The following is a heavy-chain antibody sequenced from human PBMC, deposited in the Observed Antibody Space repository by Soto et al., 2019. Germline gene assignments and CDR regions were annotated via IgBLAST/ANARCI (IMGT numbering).Heavy chain of an antibody. CDR1: GFIFSRYS. J-gene: IGHJ4*02. CDR3: AKDRQGSYFDY. Sequence: PGGSLRLSCAVSGFIFSRYSMNWVRQAPGKGLEWVSTISGSGVSTYYADSVKGRFTISRDNSKNTLYLQMNSLRAEDTAVYYCAKDRQGSYFDYWGQGTLVTVSS. V-gene: IGHV3-23*01. D-gene: IGHD1-26*01. CDR2: ISGSGVST.